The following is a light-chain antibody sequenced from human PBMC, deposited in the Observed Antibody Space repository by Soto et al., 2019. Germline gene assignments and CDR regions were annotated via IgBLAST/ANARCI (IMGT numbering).Light chain of an antibody. J-gene: IGKJ3*01. Sequence: EIVLTQSPGTLSLSPGERATLSCRASQSVSSSYLAWYQQKPGQAPRLLIYGASSRATGIPDRFSGSGSGTDFTLTISRLEPEDFALYYCQQYGSSPFTFGPWTKVDIK. V-gene: IGKV3-20*01. CDR1: QSVSSSY. CDR3: QQYGSSPFT. CDR2: GAS.